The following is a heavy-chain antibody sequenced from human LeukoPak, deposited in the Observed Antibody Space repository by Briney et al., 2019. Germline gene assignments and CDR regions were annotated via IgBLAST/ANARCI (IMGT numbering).Heavy chain of an antibody. CDR2: IIPILGIA. Sequence: SVKVSCKASGYTFIGYYMHWVRQAPGQGLEWMGRIIPILGIANYAQKFQGRVTITADKSTSTAYMELSSLRSEDTAVYYCARDGSKYYDILTGLGYWGQGTLVTVSS. J-gene: IGHJ4*02. D-gene: IGHD3-9*01. V-gene: IGHV1-69*04. CDR3: ARDGSKYYDILTGLGY. CDR1: GYTFIGYY.